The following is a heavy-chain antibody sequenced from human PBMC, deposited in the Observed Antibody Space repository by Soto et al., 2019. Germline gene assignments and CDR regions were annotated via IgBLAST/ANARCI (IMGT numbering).Heavy chain of an antibody. V-gene: IGHV3-21*01. CDR2: ISGSGNYT. Sequence: GGSLRLSCAASGFTFSSYSMNWVRQAPGKGLEWVSSISGSGNYTHYADFLRGRFTISRDNAKTSLYLQMNSLRAEDTAVYYCAREGINNYNEYYFDSWGQGTVVTVSS. D-gene: IGHD4-4*01. J-gene: IGHJ4*02. CDR3: AREGINNYNEYYFDS. CDR1: GFTFSSYS.